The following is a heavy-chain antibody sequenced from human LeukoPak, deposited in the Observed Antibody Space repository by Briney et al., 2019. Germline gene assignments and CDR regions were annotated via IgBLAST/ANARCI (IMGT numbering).Heavy chain of an antibody. CDR1: GFTFSNYG. V-gene: IGHV3-23*01. D-gene: IGHD6-13*01. CDR3: ARKTAGDY. Sequence: GGSLRLSCAASGFTFSNYGMNWVRQAPGKGLEWVSAVSYSGVMTYYADSVKGRFTISRDNSKNTVHLQMKSLRAEDTAVYYCARKTAGDYWGQGTLVTVSS. CDR2: VSYSGVMT. J-gene: IGHJ4*02.